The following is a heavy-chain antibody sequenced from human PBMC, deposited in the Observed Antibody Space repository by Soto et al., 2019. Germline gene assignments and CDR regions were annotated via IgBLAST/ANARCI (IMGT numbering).Heavy chain of an antibody. D-gene: IGHD3-10*01. J-gene: IGHJ6*02. CDR2: TIPIFGTA. CDR3: ARDAGVYYYGSGIQKYYYYGMDV. V-gene: IGHV1-69*13. CDR1: GGTFSSYA. Sequence: SVKVSCKASGGTFSSYAISWVRQAPGQGLEWMGGTIPIFGTANYAQKFQGRVTITADESTSTAYMELSSLRSEDTAVYYCARDAGVYYYGSGIQKYYYYGMDVWGQGTTVTVSS.